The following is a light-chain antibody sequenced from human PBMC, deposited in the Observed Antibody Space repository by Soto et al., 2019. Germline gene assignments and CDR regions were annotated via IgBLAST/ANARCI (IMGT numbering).Light chain of an antibody. CDR3: QQYNSDSRT. J-gene: IGKJ1*01. CDR1: QSISTW. V-gene: IGKV1-5*01. CDR2: DAS. Sequence: DIQMTQSPSTLSASVGDRVTMTCRASQSISTWLAWYQQKPGNAPKLLIFDASNLESGVPSRFSGSGSGTEFTLTIDSLQPDDFATYYCQQYNSDSRTFGQGTKVDIK.